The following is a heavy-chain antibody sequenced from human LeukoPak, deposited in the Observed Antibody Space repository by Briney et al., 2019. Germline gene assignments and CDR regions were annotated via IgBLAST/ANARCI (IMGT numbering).Heavy chain of an antibody. CDR3: ARLYSSSSGLFDS. CDR2: IDWDDPK. CDR1: GFSLSTSGMF. V-gene: IGHV2-70*17. Sequence: SGPALVQPTQTLTLTRTFSGFSLSTSGMFLNCILQPPGKALEWLARIDWDDPKFYSTSLKTRLTISKDTSKDHLVLTMTNMDPVDTATYYCARLYSSSSGLFDSWGQGTLVTVSS. D-gene: IGHD6-6*01. J-gene: IGHJ4*02.